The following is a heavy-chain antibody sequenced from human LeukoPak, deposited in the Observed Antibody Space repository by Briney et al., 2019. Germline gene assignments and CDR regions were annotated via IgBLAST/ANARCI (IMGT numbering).Heavy chain of an antibody. Sequence: GGSLRLSCAASGFTVTNNYMSWVRPAPGKGLEWVSVIYSGGSTYYADSVKGRFTISRDKSKNTLYLQMNSLRAEDTAVYYCARVPNYDFWSGYLDYWGQGTLVTVSS. CDR3: ARVPNYDFWSGYLDY. J-gene: IGHJ4*02. D-gene: IGHD3-3*01. CDR2: IYSGGST. V-gene: IGHV3-66*02. CDR1: GFTVTNNY.